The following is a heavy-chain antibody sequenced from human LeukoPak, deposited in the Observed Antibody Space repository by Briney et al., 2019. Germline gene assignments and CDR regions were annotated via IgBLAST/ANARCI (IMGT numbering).Heavy chain of an antibody. D-gene: IGHD5-12*01. CDR1: GGSISSGDYY. V-gene: IGHV4-30-4*01. CDR3: ARGGSGYDFGWFHP. J-gene: IGHJ5*02. Sequence: PSETLSLTCTVSGGSISSGDYYWSWLRQPPGTGLEWVGYIYYSGSTYYNPSLKSRVTISVDTSKNQFSLKLSSVTAADTAVYYCARGGSGYDFGWFHPGGQGTLVTVS. CDR2: IYYSGST.